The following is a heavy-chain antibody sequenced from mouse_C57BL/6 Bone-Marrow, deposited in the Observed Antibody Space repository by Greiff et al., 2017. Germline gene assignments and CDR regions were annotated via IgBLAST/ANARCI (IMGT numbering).Heavy chain of an antibody. D-gene: IGHD2-2*01. CDR3: ARWLDPCFAY. J-gene: IGHJ3*01. V-gene: IGHV5-6*01. CDR1: GFTFSSYG. Sequence: EVHLVESGADLVTPGGSLKLSCAASGFTFSSYGMSWVRQTPDKGLEWVATISSGGSYTYYSDSVKGRFTISKDNARHTLYLQISSLNSEDTAMYCGARWLDPCFAYWGRGTGTTVTA. CDR2: ISSGGSYT.